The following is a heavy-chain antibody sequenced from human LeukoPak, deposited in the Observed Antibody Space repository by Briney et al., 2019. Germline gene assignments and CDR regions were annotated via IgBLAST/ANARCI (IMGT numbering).Heavy chain of an antibody. J-gene: IGHJ4*01. CDR1: GFSFNLFH. Sequence: GGSLRLSCAASGFSFNLFHMNWVRQAPGKGLDWVSSITSSGTYITYVDSVQGRFTISRDNAKNSLYLQMNSLRVDDTALYYCARASGGWDLDYWGHGTLVTVSS. D-gene: IGHD1-26*01. CDR2: ITSSGTYI. V-gene: IGHV3-21*06. CDR3: ARASGGWDLDY.